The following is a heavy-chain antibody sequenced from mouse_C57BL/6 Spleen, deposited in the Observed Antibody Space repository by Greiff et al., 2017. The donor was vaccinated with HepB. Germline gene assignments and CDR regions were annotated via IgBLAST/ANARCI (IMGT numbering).Heavy chain of an antibody. CDR3: ARDGYYVPFAY. J-gene: IGHJ3*01. CDR1: GFTFSDYG. CDR2: ISSGSSTI. D-gene: IGHD2-3*01. V-gene: IGHV5-17*01. Sequence: DVMLVESGGGLVKPGGSLKLSCAASGFTFSDYGMHWVRQAPEKGLEWVAYISSGSSTIYYADTVKGRFTISRDNARNTLFLQMTSLRSEDTAMYYCARDGYYVPFAYWGQGTLGTVSA.